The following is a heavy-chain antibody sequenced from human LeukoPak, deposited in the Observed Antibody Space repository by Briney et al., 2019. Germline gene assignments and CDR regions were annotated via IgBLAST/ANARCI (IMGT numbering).Heavy chain of an antibody. D-gene: IGHD3-22*01. CDR2: IWYDGSNK. CDR3: ARGMYYYDSSGYYYEGDGYYFDY. J-gene: IGHJ4*02. Sequence: GGSLRLSCAASGFTFSSYGMHWVRQAPGKGLEWVAVIWYDGSNKYYADSVKGRFSISRDNSKNTLYLQMNSLRAEDTAVYYCARGMYYYDSSGYYYEGDGYYFDYWGQGTLVTVSS. CDR1: GFTFSSYG. V-gene: IGHV3-33*01.